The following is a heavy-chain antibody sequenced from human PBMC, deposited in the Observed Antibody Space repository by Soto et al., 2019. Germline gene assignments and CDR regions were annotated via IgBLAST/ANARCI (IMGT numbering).Heavy chain of an antibody. D-gene: IGHD3-3*02. V-gene: IGHV4-59*08. CDR3: ARLPSRHLVDY. Sequence: SETLSLTCTVSGGRIRSYCWSWIRQPPGKGLEWIGYIYDSVSTYYNPSLKSRVTVSVDTSKNQFSLNLRSVTAADTAVYYCARLPSRHLVDYWGQGTLVTVSS. CDR1: GGRIRSYC. CDR2: IYDSVST. J-gene: IGHJ4*02.